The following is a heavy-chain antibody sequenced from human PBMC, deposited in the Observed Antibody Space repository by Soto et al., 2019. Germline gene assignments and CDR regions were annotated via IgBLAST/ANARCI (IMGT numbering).Heavy chain of an antibody. Sequence: QVQLQQWGAGLLKPSETLSLTCAVYGGSFSSYYWSWIRQPPGKGLEWIGEINHSGSTNYNPSLKSRVTISVDTSKNQFSLKLSSVTAADTAVYYCARGSPHYDFWSGYYGGKYYFDYWGQGTLVTVSS. J-gene: IGHJ4*02. V-gene: IGHV4-34*01. D-gene: IGHD3-3*01. CDR1: GGSFSSYY. CDR3: ARGSPHYDFWSGYYGGKYYFDY. CDR2: INHSGST.